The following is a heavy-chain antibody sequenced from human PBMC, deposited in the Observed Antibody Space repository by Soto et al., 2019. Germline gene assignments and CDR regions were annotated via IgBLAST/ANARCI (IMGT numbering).Heavy chain of an antibody. CDR2: ISAYNGNT. J-gene: IGHJ6*02. V-gene: IGHV1-18*01. CDR1: GYTFTSYG. CDR3: ARGVSDFWSGYFAPGSGGGMDV. Sequence: ASVKVSCKASGYTFTSYGISWVRQAPGQGLEWMGWISAYNGNTNYAQKLQGRVTMTTDTSTSTAYMELRSLRSDDTAVYYCARGVSDFWSGYFAPGSGGGMDVWGQGTTVTVSS. D-gene: IGHD3-3*01.